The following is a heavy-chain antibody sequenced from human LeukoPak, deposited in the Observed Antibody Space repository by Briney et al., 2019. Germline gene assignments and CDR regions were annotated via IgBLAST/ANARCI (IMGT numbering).Heavy chain of an antibody. J-gene: IGHJ3*02. CDR2: MNPNSGNT. D-gene: IGHD3-9*01. CDR3: ATSVLRYFDWLGDDAFDI. Sequence: ASVKVSCKASGYTFTSYDINWVRQATGQGLEWMGWMNPNSGNTGYAQKFQGRVTITRNTSISTAYMELSSLRSEDTAVYYCATSVLRYFDWLGDDAFDIRGQGTMVTVSS. V-gene: IGHV1-8*03. CDR1: GYTFTSYD.